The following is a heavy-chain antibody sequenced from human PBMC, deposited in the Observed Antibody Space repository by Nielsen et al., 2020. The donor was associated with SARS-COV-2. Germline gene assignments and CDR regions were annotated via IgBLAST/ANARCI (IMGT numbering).Heavy chain of an antibody. D-gene: IGHD3-10*01. Sequence: GGSLRLSCAASGFTFSSYGMHWVRQAPGRGLEWVAFIRYDGSNKYYADSVKGRFTISRDNSKNTLYLQMNSLRAEDTAVYYCARGRFGELLYKGLDYWGQGTLVTVSS. CDR1: GFTFSSYG. V-gene: IGHV3-30*02. CDR3: ARGRFGELLYKGLDY. J-gene: IGHJ4*02. CDR2: IRYDGSNK.